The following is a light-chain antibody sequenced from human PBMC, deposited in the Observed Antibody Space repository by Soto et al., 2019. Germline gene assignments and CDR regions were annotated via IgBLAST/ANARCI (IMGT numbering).Light chain of an antibody. Sequence: QSVLTQPPCVSGSPGQSVTISCTGTSTDFVSYNLVSWNQQPPGTAPKLIIYDARNLPSGVPDCFLGYKSGNTASLAISGLQDADEADYYCSLYTSENTYVFGTGTKVTVL. CDR1: STDFVSYNL. J-gene: IGLJ1*01. CDR3: SLYTSENTYV. CDR2: DAR. V-gene: IGLV2-18*01.